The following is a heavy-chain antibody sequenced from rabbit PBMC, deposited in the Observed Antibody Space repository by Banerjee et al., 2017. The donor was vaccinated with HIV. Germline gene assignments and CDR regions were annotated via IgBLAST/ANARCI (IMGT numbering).Heavy chain of an antibody. V-gene: IGHV1S40*01. Sequence: QSLEESGGDLVKPGASLTLTCTASGVSFSFSSYMCWVRQAPGKGLEWIACIDAGSSAFTYFATWAKGRFTISKTSSTTVTLQVTRLTAADTATYFCARDTGSSFSSYGMDLWGPGTLVTVS. CDR3: ARDTGSSFSSYGMDL. J-gene: IGHJ6*01. CDR1: GVSFSFSSY. D-gene: IGHD8-1*01. CDR2: IDAGSSAFT.